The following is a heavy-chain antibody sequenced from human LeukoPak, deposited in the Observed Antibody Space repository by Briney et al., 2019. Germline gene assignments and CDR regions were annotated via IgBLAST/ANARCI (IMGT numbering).Heavy chain of an antibody. V-gene: IGHV3-53*01. CDR1: GFTFSSYG. J-gene: IGHJ4*02. Sequence: GGSLRLSCAASGFTFSSYGIHWVRQAPGKGLEWVSVIYSDGSTYYADSVKGRFTISRDNSKNTLYLQMNSLRAEDTAVYYCARDLDSYGSYWGQGTLVTVSS. CDR3: ARDLDSYGSY. CDR2: IYSDGST. D-gene: IGHD5-18*01.